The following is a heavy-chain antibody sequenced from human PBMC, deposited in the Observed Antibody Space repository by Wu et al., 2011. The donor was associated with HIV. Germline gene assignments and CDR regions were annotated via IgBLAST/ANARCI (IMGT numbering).Heavy chain of an antibody. Sequence: YSFTSYDINWVRQAAGQGLEWLGWMNPVSGNTGYAQKFQDRVTITRNTSIRTAYMELSSLRSEDTAVYYCARGMGGYDAFDVWGQGTMVTVSS. J-gene: IGHJ3*01. CDR2: MNPVSGNT. D-gene: IGHD3-16*01. CDR3: ARGMGGYDAFDV. V-gene: IGHV1-8*02. CDR1: YSFTSYD.